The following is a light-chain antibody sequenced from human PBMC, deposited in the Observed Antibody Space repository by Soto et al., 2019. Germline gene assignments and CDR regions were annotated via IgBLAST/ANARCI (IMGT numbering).Light chain of an antibody. Sequence: DIQVTQSPSSLSAGVGDRVTITCRASQTSATYINWYQQKSGSAPRLLIYEASGLQSGVPSRFSGSGSGTHFVLTISNFQPEDSATYFCHQTYTNPQTFGQGTKVDIK. J-gene: IGKJ1*01. CDR2: EAS. CDR1: QTSATY. V-gene: IGKV1-39*01. CDR3: HQTYTNPQT.